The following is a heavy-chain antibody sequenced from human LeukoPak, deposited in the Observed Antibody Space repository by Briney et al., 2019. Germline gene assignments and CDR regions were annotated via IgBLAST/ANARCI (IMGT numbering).Heavy chain of an antibody. CDR1: GYTFTGYC. J-gene: IGHJ4*02. CDR3: ARGSLVRQLGLRVFDY. D-gene: IGHD6-13*01. CDR2: INPNSGGT. Sequence: ASVKVSFKASGYTFTGYCIHWMRQAPGQGLEWMGWINPNSGGTNYAQKLQGRVTMTRDTSISTAYMELSRLRSDDTAVYYCARGSLVRQLGLRVFDYWGQGTLVTVSS. V-gene: IGHV1-2*02.